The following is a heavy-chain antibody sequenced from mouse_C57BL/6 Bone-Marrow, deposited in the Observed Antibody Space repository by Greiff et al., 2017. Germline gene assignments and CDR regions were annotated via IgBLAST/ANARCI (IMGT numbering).Heavy chain of an antibody. D-gene: IGHD2-3*01. CDR2: ISDGGSYT. CDR1: GFTFSSYA. CDR3: AREVYDVPYAMDY. V-gene: IGHV5-4*01. Sequence: DVKLQESGGGLVKPGGSLKLSCAASGFTFSSYAMSWVRQTPEKRLEWVATISDGGSYTYYPDNVKGRFTISRDNAKNNLYLQMSHLKSEDTAMYYCAREVYDVPYAMDYWGQGTSVTVSS. J-gene: IGHJ4*01.